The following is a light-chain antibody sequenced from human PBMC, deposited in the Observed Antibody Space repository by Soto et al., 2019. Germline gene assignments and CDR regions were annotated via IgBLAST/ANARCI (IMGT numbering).Light chain of an antibody. CDR3: ATWDDSLNGYV. Sequence: QSVLTQSPSASASLGASVKLTCTLSSGHSSYAIAWHQQQPEKGPRYLMKLNSDGSHSKGDGIPDRFSGSSSGAERYLTISSLQSEDEADYYCATWDDSLNGYVFGIGTKLTVL. CDR2: LNSDGSH. CDR1: SGHSSYA. V-gene: IGLV4-69*01. J-gene: IGLJ1*01.